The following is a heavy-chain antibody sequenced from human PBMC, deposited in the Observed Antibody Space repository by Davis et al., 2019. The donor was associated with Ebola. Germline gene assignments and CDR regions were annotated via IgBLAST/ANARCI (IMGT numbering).Heavy chain of an antibody. CDR2: IYYSGST. CDR1: GCSISSSSYY. J-gene: IGHJ5*02. Sequence: MPSETLSLTCTVSGCSISSSSYYWGWIRQPPGKGLEWIGDIYYSGSTYCNPSVKSRVTISVDTSKNQFSLKLNSVTAADTAVYYCARRQYSSSPFDPWGQGILVTVSS. D-gene: IGHD6-13*01. CDR3: ARRQYSSSPFDP. V-gene: IGHV4-39*01.